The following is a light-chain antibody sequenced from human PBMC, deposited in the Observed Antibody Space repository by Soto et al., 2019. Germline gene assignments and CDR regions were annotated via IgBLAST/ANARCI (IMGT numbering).Light chain of an antibody. CDR3: QQYNGYWT. CDR1: QSIRDS. J-gene: IGKJ1*01. CDR2: EAS. Sequence: DIQMTQSPSTLSASVGDRVTITCRASQSIRDSLAWYQQKPGKAPKLLIYEASSLKSGVPSRFSGSRSGTEYTLTIRSLQPDEFATYYCQQYNGYWTFGQGTKVEIK. V-gene: IGKV1-5*03.